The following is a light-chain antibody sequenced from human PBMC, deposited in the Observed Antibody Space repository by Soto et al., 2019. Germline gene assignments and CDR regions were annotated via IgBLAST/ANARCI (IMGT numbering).Light chain of an antibody. V-gene: IGKV1-39*01. Sequence: DIQMTQSPPSLYASVGDRVTITCRASQSISNYLNWYQHKVGGAPKLLISAASTLQSGVPSRFSGSGSGTDFTLTISNLQPEDFASYYCQQGYSTFRTFXQGTKVDIK. CDR1: QSISNY. J-gene: IGKJ1*01. CDR2: AAS. CDR3: QQGYSTFRT.